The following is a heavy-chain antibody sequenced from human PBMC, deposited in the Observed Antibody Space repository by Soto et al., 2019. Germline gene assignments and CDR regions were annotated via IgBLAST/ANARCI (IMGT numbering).Heavy chain of an antibody. CDR2: IKQDGSEK. J-gene: IGHJ3*02. CDR1: GFTFSSYW. Sequence: PGGSLRLSCAASGFTFSSYWMSWVRQAPGKGLEWVANIKQDGSEKYYVDSVKGRFTISRDNAKNSLYLQMNSLRAEDTAVYYCARDSFYGSGSYYSPDDAFDIWAQGTMVTVSS. CDR3: ARDSFYGSGSYYSPDDAFDI. D-gene: IGHD3-10*01. V-gene: IGHV3-7*01.